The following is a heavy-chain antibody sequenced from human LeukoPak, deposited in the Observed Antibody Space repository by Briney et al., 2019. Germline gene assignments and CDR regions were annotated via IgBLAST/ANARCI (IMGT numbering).Heavy chain of an antibody. V-gene: IGHV4-59*01. J-gene: IGHJ4*02. D-gene: IGHD6-13*01. CDR3: ARGWGSSWPFDY. Sequence: SETLSLTCTVPGVSISPYYWSWIRQPPVKGLEWIGYIYNSGSTNNNPSLKSRVTISVDTSKNQFSLRLSSVTAADTAVYYCARGWGSSWPFDYWGQGALVTVSS. CDR2: IYNSGST. CDR1: GVSISPYY.